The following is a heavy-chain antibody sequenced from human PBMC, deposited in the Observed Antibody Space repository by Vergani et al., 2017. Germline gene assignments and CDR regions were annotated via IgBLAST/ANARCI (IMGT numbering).Heavy chain of an antibody. D-gene: IGHD6-13*01. CDR3: ARLHYSSSWYEETDY. Sequence: QLQLQESGPGLVKPSETLSLTCTVSGGSISSGSYYWGWIRQPPGKGLEWIGCIYYSGSTYYNPSLKSRVTISVDTSKNQFSLKLSSVTAADTAVYYCARLHYSSSWYEETDYWGQGTLVTVSS. CDR1: GGSISSGSYY. J-gene: IGHJ4*02. V-gene: IGHV4-39*01. CDR2: IYYSGST.